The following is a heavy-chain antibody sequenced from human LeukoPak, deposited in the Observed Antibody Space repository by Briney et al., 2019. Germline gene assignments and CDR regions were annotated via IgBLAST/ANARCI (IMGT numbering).Heavy chain of an antibody. D-gene: IGHD3-22*01. CDR1: GFTFDDYA. CDR2: IGGDGGST. CDR3: AKDSSGYYYVFQH. V-gene: IGHV3-43*02. Sequence: GGSLRLSCAASGFTFDDYAMHWVRQAPGKGLEWVSLIGGDGGSTYYGDSVKGRFTISRDNSKNSLYLQMNSLGTEDTALYYCAKDSSGYYYVFQHWGQGTLVTVSS. J-gene: IGHJ1*01.